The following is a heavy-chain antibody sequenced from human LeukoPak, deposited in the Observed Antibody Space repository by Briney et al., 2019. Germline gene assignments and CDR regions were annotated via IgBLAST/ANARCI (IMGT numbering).Heavy chain of an antibody. CDR2: ISGSGGST. Sequence: GGSLRLSCAASGFTFSSYAMSRVRQAPGKGLEWVSAISGSGGSTYYADSVKGRFTISRDNSKNTLYLQMNSLRAEDTAVYYCAKVVGAVAGSYGMDVWGQGTTVTVSS. CDR1: GFTFSSYA. CDR3: AKVVGAVAGSYGMDV. D-gene: IGHD6-19*01. J-gene: IGHJ6*02. V-gene: IGHV3-23*01.